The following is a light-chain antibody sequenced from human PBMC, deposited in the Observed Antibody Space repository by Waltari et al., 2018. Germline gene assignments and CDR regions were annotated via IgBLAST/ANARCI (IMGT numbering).Light chain of an antibody. J-gene: IGKJ2*01. CDR3: QQSYVTPRT. CDR1: QSITTY. V-gene: IGKV1-39*01. Sequence: DIQMTQSPSSLSASVGDRVTKPCRASQSITTYLNCYQQKPGKAPKLLIYAASSLQSGVPSMFSGSGSGTDFTLTISSLQPEDFATYYCQQSYVTPRTFGQGTKLDIK. CDR2: AAS.